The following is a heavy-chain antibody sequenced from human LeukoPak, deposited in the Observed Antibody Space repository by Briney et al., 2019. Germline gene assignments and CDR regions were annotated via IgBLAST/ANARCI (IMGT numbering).Heavy chain of an antibody. CDR1: GGSISSYY. J-gene: IGHJ5*02. Sequence: SETLSLTCTVSGGSISSYYWSWIRQPPGKGLEWIGYIYYSGSTNYNPSLKSRVTISVDTSKNQFSLKLSSVTAADTAVYYCASYGGSSWHYGFDPWGQGTLVTVSS. V-gene: IGHV4-59*01. CDR3: ASYGGSSWHYGFDP. CDR2: IYYSGST. D-gene: IGHD6-13*01.